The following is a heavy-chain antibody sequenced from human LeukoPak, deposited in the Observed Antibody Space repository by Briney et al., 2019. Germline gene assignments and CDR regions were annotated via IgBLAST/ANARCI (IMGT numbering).Heavy chain of an antibody. Sequence: QPGGSLRLSCAASGFTFSSYEMHWVRQAPGKGLEWVADISSSGTTIYYADSVKGRFTISRDNSKNMVYLQMDSLRAEDTATYYCSKLNSYGDYWGQGTLVTISS. CDR2: ISSSGTTI. V-gene: IGHV3-48*03. CDR3: SKLNSYGDY. CDR1: GFTFSSYE. J-gene: IGHJ4*02. D-gene: IGHD5-18*01.